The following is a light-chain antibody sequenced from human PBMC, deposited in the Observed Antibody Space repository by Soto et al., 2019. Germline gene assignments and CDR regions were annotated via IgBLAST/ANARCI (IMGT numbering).Light chain of an antibody. CDR3: CSYAGSYTWV. J-gene: IGLJ3*02. CDR1: SSDVGGYNY. V-gene: IGLV2-11*01. Sequence: QSALTQPRSVSGSPGQSVTISCTGTSSDVGGYNYVSWYQHHPGKAPKLMIYDVSKRPSGVPDRFSGSKSGNMASLSISGLQAEDEADYYCCSYAGSYTWVFGGGTKLTVL. CDR2: DVS.